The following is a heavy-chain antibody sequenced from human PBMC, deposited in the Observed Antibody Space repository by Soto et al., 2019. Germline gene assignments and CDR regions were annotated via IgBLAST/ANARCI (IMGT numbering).Heavy chain of an antibody. J-gene: IGHJ6*02. CDR1: GFTFYNSW. CDR3: TTGSVEGV. D-gene: IGHD2-15*01. Sequence: EVQLLESGGGLVQPGGSLRLSCAASGFTFYNSWMNWVRQAPGKGLEWVGRIKRNSDGGRTDYAAPVKGRFTISRDDSENTLYLQMNSLKTEDTAVYYCTTGSVEGVWGQGTTVSVSS. CDR2: IKRNSDGGRT. V-gene: IGHV3-15*07.